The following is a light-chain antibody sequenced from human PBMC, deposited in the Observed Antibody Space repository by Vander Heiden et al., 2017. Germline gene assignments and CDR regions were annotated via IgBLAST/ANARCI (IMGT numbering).Light chain of an antibody. Sequence: DNVMTQSPDSLAVSLGERATINCKSSQSVLYSSNNKSYLAWYQQKPGQPPKLLIYWASTRESGVPDRFSGSGSGTDFTLTISSLQAEDVAVYYCQQYYSTPITFGQGTRLEIK. CDR1: QSVLYSSNNKSY. CDR2: WAS. CDR3: QQYYSTPIT. J-gene: IGKJ5*01. V-gene: IGKV4-1*01.